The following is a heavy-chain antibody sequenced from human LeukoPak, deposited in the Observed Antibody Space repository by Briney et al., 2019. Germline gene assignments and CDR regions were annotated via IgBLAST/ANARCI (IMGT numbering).Heavy chain of an antibody. J-gene: IGHJ3*02. CDR2: IKPNSGDT. CDR1: GYTFTDYF. V-gene: IGHV1-2*02. Sequence: ASVKVSCKASGYTFTDYFIHWVRQAPGQGLEWMGWIKPNSGDTKYAEKFQGRVTMTRDMSISTAYMELSRLISDDTAVYYCTRDWGPNSGNFHYDGFDIWGQGTMVTVSS. D-gene: IGHD1-26*01. CDR3: TRDWGPNSGNFHYDGFDI.